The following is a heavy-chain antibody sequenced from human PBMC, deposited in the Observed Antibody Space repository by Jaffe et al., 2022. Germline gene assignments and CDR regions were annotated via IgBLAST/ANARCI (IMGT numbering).Heavy chain of an antibody. J-gene: IGHJ6*03. CDR1: GGSFSGYY. Sequence: QVQLQQWGAGLLKPSETLSLTCAVYGGSFSGYYWSWIRQPPGKGLEWIGEINHSGSTNYNPSLKSRVTISVDTSKNQFSLKLSSVTAADTAVYYCARGREHRTHTYYYYYYMDVWGKGTTVTVSS. CDR3: ARGREHRTHTYYYYYYMDV. D-gene: IGHD1-26*01. CDR2: INHSGST. V-gene: IGHV4-34*01.